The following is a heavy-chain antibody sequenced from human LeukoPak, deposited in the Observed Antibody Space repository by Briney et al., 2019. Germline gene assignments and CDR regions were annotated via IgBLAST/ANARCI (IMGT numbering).Heavy chain of an antibody. CDR2: IYPGDSDT. CDR1: GYSFTRYW. Sequence: GESLKISCKGSGYSFTRYWIGWVRQMPGKGLEWMGIIYPGDSDTRYSPSFQGQVTISADKSISTAYLQWSSLKASDTAMYYCARIRGLVAATSEPPDYWGQGTLVTVSS. J-gene: IGHJ4*02. CDR3: ARIRGLVAATSEPPDY. V-gene: IGHV5-51*01. D-gene: IGHD2-15*01.